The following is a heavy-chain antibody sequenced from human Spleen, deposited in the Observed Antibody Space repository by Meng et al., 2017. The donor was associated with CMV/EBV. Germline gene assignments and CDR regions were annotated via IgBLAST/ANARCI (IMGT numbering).Heavy chain of an antibody. CDR3: ARKLCSSTSCYGMDV. J-gene: IGHJ6*02. Sequence: ASVKVSCKASGYTFTGYYMHWVRQAPGQGLEWMGWINPNSGGTNYAQKFQGRVTMTRDTSISTAYIELSRLRSDDTAVYYCARKLCSSTSCYGMDVWGQGTTVTVSS. CDR1: GYTFTGYY. D-gene: IGHD2-2*01. CDR2: INPNSGGT. V-gene: IGHV1-2*02.